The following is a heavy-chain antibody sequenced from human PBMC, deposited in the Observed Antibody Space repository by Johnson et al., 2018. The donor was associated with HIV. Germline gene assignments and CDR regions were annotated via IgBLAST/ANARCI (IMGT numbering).Heavy chain of an antibody. CDR3: AREVDAFDM. J-gene: IGHJ3*02. CDR2: ISYDGSNK. CDR1: GFTFSSYA. Sequence: QVHLVESGGGVVQPGRSLRLSCAASGFTFSSYAMHWVRQAPGKGLEWVSVISYDGSNKYYADSVKGRFTNSRDNAKNNLYLQMNRLRAEETAVYYCAREVDAFDMWGQGTLVTVSS. V-gene: IGHV3-30-3*01.